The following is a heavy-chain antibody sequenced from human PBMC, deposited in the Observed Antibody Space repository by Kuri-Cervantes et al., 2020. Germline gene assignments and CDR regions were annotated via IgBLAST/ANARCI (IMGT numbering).Heavy chain of an antibody. CDR2: IYYSGST. D-gene: IGHD2-2*01. V-gene: IGHV4-59*01. J-gene: IGHJ6*02. CDR1: GGSISSYY. Sequence: GSLRLSCPVSGGSISSYYWSWIRQPPGKGLEWIGYIYYSGSTNYNPSLKSRVTISVDTSKNQFSLKLSSVTAADTAVYYCASSLGYCSSTSCGRYYYGMDVWGQGTTVTVSS. CDR3: ASSLGYCSSTSCGRYYYGMDV.